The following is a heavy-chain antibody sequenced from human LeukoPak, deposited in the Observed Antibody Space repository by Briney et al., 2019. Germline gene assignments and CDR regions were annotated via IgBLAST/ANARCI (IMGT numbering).Heavy chain of an antibody. CDR2: IYYSGST. CDR1: GGSISSSSYY. CDR3: ARRLEMATIDY. D-gene: IGHD5-24*01. J-gene: IGHJ4*02. Sequence: PSETLSRTCTVSGGSISSSSYYWGWIRQPPGKGLEWIGSIYYSGSTYYNPSLKSRVTISVDTSKNQFSLKLSSVIAADTAVYYCARRLEMATIDYWGQGTLVTVSS. V-gene: IGHV4-39*01.